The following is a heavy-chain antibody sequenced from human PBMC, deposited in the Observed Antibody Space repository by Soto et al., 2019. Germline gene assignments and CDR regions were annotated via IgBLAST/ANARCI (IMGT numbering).Heavy chain of an antibody. D-gene: IGHD1-1*01. Sequence: ESGGGLVQPGGSLRLSCAASGFTFNSFWMTWVRQAPGKGLEWVANIKQGGSEKFYLDSVKGRFTISRDNAKNSLFLQMNSLRAEDTAMYYCARDSGYNWNDYAFDIWGQGTMVTVSS. CDR2: IKQGGSEK. CDR1: GFTFNSFW. V-gene: IGHV3-7*01. J-gene: IGHJ3*02. CDR3: ARDSGYNWNDYAFDI.